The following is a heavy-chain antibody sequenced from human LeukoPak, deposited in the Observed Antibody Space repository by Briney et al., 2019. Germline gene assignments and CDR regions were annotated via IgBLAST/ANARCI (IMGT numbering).Heavy chain of an antibody. CDR3: ARGGSGYHDY. D-gene: IGHD5-12*01. V-gene: IGHV1-2*02. CDR1: GYTFTGYY. Sequence: ASVKVSCKASGYTFTGYYMHWVRQAPGQGLEWMGWINPNSGGANFAQKFQGRVTMTRETSISTAHMELSRLRSDDTAVYYCARGGSGYHDYWGQGTLVTVSS. J-gene: IGHJ4*02. CDR2: INPNSGGA.